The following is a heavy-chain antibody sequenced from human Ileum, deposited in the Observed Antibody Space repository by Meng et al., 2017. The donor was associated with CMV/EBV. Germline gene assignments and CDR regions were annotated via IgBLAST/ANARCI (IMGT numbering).Heavy chain of an antibody. CDR1: GFAFSDYS. CDR2: VYRQSRAK. D-gene: IGHD2-2*02. Sequence: SLMISCSASGFAFSDYSMNWVRQAPAGGLEWLSIVYRQSRAKYYAESVKGRLTNSSDDSTSTLYLQMNSLRADDTATYYCAKDTTPDSRYNFDCWGQGTMVTVSS. CDR3: AKDTTPDSRYNFDC. J-gene: IGHJ4*02. V-gene: IGHV3-23*03.